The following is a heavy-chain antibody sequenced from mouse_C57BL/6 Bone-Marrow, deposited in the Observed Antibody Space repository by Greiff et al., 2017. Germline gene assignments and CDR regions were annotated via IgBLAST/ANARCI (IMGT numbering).Heavy chain of an antibody. V-gene: IGHV5-17*01. CDR2: ISSGSSTI. Sequence: EVQRVESGGGLVKPGGSLKLSCAASGFTFSDYGMHWVRQAPEKGLEWVAYISSGSSTIYYADTVKGRFTISRDNAKNTLFLQMTSLRSEDTAMYYCARRTMVTYWYFDVWGTGTTVTVSS. J-gene: IGHJ1*03. CDR1: GFTFSDYG. D-gene: IGHD2-2*01. CDR3: ARRTMVTYWYFDV.